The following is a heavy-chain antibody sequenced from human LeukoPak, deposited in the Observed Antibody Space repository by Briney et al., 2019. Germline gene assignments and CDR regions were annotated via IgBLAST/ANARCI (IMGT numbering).Heavy chain of an antibody. V-gene: IGHV1-2*02. J-gene: IGHJ4*02. CDR2: INPNSGGT. Sequence: ASVKVSCKASGYTFTGYYMHWARQAPGQGLEWMGWINPNSGGTNYAQKFQGRVTMTRDTSISTAYMELSRLRSDDTAVYYCARDRSPTIFGVVYFDYWGQGTLVTVSS. CDR1: GYTFTGYY. CDR3: ARDRSPTIFGVVYFDY. D-gene: IGHD3-3*01.